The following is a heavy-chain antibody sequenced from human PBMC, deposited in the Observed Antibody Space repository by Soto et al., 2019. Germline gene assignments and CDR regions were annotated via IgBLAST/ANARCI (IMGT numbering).Heavy chain of an antibody. CDR2: IIPIFGTA. CDR1: GGTFSSYA. Sequence: QVQLVQSGAEVKKPGSSVKVSCKASGGTFSSYAISWVRQAPGQGLEWMGGIIPIFGTANYAQKFQGRVTITADESTSTAYMELSSLRSEDTAVYYCARANPHDFWSGYPSTGMLYYGMDVWGQGTTVTVSS. V-gene: IGHV1-69*12. D-gene: IGHD3-3*01. CDR3: ARANPHDFWSGYPSTGMLYYGMDV. J-gene: IGHJ6*02.